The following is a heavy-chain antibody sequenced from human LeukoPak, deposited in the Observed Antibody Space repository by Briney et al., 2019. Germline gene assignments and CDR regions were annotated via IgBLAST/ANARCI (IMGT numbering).Heavy chain of an antibody. Sequence: PGGSLRLSCAASGFTFSSYSMNWVRQAPGKGLEWVSSITSSSSYIYYADSVKGRFTISRDNAKNSLFLQMNSLRAEDTAVYYCARGPNYGSRSDYFDYWGQGTLVTVSS. CDR3: ARGPNYGSRSDYFDY. CDR2: ITSSSSYI. CDR1: GFTFSSYS. V-gene: IGHV3-21*04. D-gene: IGHD3-10*01. J-gene: IGHJ4*02.